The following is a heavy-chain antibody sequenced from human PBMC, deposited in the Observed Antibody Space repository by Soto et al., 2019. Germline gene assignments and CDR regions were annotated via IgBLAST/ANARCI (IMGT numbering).Heavy chain of an antibody. CDR1: GGSISSYY. Sequence: QVQLQESGPGLVKPSETLSLTCTVSGGSISSYYWSWIRQPPGKGLEWIGYIYYSGSTNYNPSLKGRVTLSVDTSKNQFSLKLSSVTAADPAVYYCARRYGVYFDYWGQGTLVTVSS. D-gene: IGHD4-17*01. CDR2: IYYSGST. CDR3: ARRYGVYFDY. J-gene: IGHJ4*02. V-gene: IGHV4-59*08.